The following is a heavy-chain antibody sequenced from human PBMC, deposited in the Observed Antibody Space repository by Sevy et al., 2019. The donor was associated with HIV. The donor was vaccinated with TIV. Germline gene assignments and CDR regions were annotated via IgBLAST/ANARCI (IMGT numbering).Heavy chain of an antibody. J-gene: IGHJ4*02. CDR2: IKQDGSGK. D-gene: IGHD6-13*01. CDR3: VRAIVADASL. CDR1: GFTLNSYW. V-gene: IGHV3-7*01. Sequence: GGSLRLSCAASGFTLNSYWMSWVRQAPGKGLEWVANIKQDGSGKYYVDAVKGLFTISGDNARNLVYLQLSSLAAEDTAFDYCVRAIVADASLWGQGTLVTVSS.